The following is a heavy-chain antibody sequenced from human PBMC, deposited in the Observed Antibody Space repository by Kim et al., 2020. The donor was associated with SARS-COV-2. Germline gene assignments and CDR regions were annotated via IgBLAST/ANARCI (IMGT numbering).Heavy chain of an antibody. CDR2: VHYSGST. V-gene: IGHV4-39*01. J-gene: IGHJ2*01. CDR1: GGSIISSSYY. CDR3: TRLIHDSGTFRYFDL. D-gene: IGHD3-10*01. Sequence: SETLSLTCSASGGSIISSSYYWGWIRQPPGKGLEWIGSVHYSGSTYDHPSLKSRVTVSVDTSKNQFSLKVSSVTAADTAVYYCTRLIHDSGTFRYFDLWGRGTLVTVSS.